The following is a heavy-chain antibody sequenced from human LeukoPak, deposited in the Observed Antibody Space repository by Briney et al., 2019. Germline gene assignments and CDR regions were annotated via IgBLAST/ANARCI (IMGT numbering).Heavy chain of an antibody. Sequence: SETLSLTCAVYGGSFSGYFWSWIRQPPGKGLEWIGEISRSRSTNYNPSPKSRVTISLDTSKRQFSLKMTSVTAADTAVYYCARGSGTSLSGLYDDSWGQGTLVTVSS. J-gene: IGHJ4*02. CDR3: ARGSGTSLSGLYDDS. V-gene: IGHV4-34*01. CDR1: GGSFSGYF. D-gene: IGHD4-23*01. CDR2: ISRSRST.